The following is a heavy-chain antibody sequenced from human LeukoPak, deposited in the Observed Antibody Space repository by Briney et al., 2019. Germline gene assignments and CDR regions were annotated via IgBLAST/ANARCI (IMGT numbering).Heavy chain of an antibody. V-gene: IGHV4-59*01. Sequence: SETLSLSRSVSGGSIIIDHWNWIRQTPGKGLEWIGCIYYSGRTYYNPSLKSRVTISVDMSKSQFSLRLTSVTAADTAVYYCARQNVFEIWGQGELVTVSS. CDR3: ARQNVFEI. D-gene: IGHD2/OR15-2a*01. J-gene: IGHJ3*02. CDR1: GGSIIIDH. CDR2: IYYSGRT.